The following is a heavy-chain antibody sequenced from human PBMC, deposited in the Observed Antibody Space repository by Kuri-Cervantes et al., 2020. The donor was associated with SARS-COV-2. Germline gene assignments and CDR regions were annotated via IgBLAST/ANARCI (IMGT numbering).Heavy chain of an antibody. D-gene: IGHD3-22*01. V-gene: IGHV3-23*01. Sequence: GGSLRLSCAASGFTFSSYAMSWVRQAPGKGLEWVSTISGSGGSTYYADSVKGRFTISRDNSKNTLYLQMNSLRADDTAVYYCAKGTRSSGYYCGLDFWGQGTLVTVSP. CDR1: GFTFSSYA. CDR2: ISGSGGST. J-gene: IGHJ4*02. CDR3: AKGTRSSGYYCGLDF.